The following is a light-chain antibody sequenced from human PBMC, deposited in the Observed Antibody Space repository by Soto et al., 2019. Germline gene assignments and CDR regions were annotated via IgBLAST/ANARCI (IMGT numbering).Light chain of an antibody. J-gene: IGKJ5*01. CDR1: QSVSSY. V-gene: IGKV3-11*01. Sequence: EIVLTQSPATLSLSPGERATLSCRASQSVSSYLAWYQQKPGQAPRLLIYDASNRATGIPARFSGSGSGTDFTLTISSLEPEDFAVYYCXXRSNWPPSITFGQGTRLEIK. CDR2: DAS. CDR3: XXRSNWPPSIT.